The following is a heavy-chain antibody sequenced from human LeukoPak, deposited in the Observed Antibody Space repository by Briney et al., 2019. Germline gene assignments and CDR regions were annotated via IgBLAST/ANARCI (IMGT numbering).Heavy chain of an antibody. J-gene: IGHJ4*02. CDR3: ARSIVPLGYFDY. V-gene: IGHV3-66*02. Sequence: GGYLRRSCATSGFTVSSNYMSWVRQAPGKGLELVSVIYSGGSTYYADSVKGRFTISRDNSKNTLYLQMNSLRAEDTAVYYCARSIVPLGYFDYWGQGTLVTVSS. D-gene: IGHD2-2*01. CDR2: IYSGGST. CDR1: GFTVSSNY.